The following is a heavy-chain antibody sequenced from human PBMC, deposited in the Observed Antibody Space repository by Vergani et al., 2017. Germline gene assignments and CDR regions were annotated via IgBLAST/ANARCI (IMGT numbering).Heavy chain of an antibody. Sequence: QVQLVQSGAEVKKPGASVKVSCKASGYTFTGYYLHWVRQAPGQGLEWMGWINPNSGGTNYAQKFQGRVTMTRDTSISTAYMERSRLRSDDTAVYYCARVRSVFGSATGYWGQGTLVTVSS. CDR3: ARVRSVFGSATGY. D-gene: IGHD3-10*01. V-gene: IGHV1-2*02. J-gene: IGHJ4*02. CDR1: GYTFTGYY. CDR2: INPNSGGT.